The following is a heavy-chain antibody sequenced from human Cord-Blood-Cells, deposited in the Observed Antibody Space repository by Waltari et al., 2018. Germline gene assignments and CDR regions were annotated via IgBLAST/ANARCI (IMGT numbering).Heavy chain of an antibody. V-gene: IGHV4-34*01. CDR1: GGSFSGYY. J-gene: IGHJ4*02. D-gene: IGHD3-9*01. CDR3: ARGGTIRRYFDWLYYFDY. Sequence: QVQLQQWGAGLLKPSETLSLTCAVYGGSFSGYYWSWIRQPPGKGLEWIGEINHSGSTNYNPSLKSRVTISVDTSKNQFSLKLSSVTAADSAVYYCARGGTIRRYFDWLYYFDYWGQGTLVTVSS. CDR2: INHSGST.